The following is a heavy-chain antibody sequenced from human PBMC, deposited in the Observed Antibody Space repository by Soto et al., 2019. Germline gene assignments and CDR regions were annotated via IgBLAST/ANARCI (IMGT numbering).Heavy chain of an antibody. V-gene: IGHV3-64D*08. CDR2: ISSNGGST. CDR1: GFTFSSYA. Sequence: GGSLRLSCSASGFTFSSYAMHWVRQAPGKGLEYVSAISSNGGSTYYADSVKGRFTISRDNSKNTLYLQMSSLRAEDTAVYYCVKTAGEYGSGSYWYYYYGMDVWGQGTTVTVSS. D-gene: IGHD3-10*01. J-gene: IGHJ6*02. CDR3: VKTAGEYGSGSYWYYYYGMDV.